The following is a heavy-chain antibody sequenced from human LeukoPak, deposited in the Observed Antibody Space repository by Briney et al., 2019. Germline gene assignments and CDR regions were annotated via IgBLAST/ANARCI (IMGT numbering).Heavy chain of an antibody. D-gene: IGHD5-24*01. CDR1: GFTVSSNY. V-gene: IGHV3-66*01. CDR3: ARDLGEMATNEQTRSDY. Sequence: GGSLRLSCAASGFTVSSNYMSWVRQAPGKGLEWVSVIYSGGSTYYADSVKGRFTISRDNSKNTLYLQMNSPRAEDTAVYYCARDLGEMATNEQTRSDYWGQGTLVTVSS. CDR2: IYSGGST. J-gene: IGHJ4*02.